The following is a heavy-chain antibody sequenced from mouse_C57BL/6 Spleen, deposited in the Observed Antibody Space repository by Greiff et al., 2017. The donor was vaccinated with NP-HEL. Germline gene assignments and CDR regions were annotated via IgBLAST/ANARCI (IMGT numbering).Heavy chain of an antibody. CDR3: ASLCYYGSSWNY. V-gene: IGHV1-55*01. Sequence: VQLQQSGAELVKPGASVKMSCKASGYTFTSYWITWVKQRPGQGLEWIGDIYPGSGSTNYNEKFNSKATLTVDTSSSTAYMQLSSLTSEDSAVYYCASLCYYGSSWNYWGQGTTLTVSS. D-gene: IGHD1-1*01. CDR2: IYPGSGST. J-gene: IGHJ2*01. CDR1: GYTFTSYW.